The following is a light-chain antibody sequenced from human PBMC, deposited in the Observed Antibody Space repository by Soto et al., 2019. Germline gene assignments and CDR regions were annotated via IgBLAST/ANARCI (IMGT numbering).Light chain of an antibody. CDR3: QQGHNSPLT. J-gene: IGKJ2*01. CDR2: GAS. CDR1: QSISSE. V-gene: IGKV3-15*01. Sequence: EIVMTQSPANLSVSPGESATLSCRASQSISSELAWYQQKPGQPPRLLIYGASTRATGVPARFTGSGSGSDFTLTISGLQSEDFAVYYCQQGHNSPLTFGQGTRLEI.